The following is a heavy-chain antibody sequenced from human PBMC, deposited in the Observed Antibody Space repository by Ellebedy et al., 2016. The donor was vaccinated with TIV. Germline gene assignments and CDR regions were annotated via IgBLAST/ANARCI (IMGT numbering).Heavy chain of an antibody. CDR1: GYTFIRYY. CDR3: AREMYYYDSSSPGYAFDI. V-gene: IGHV1-46*01. D-gene: IGHD3-22*01. J-gene: IGHJ3*02. CDR2: INPSDGGT. Sequence: ASVKVSCKASGYTFIRYYIHWVRQAPGQGLEWMGVINPSDGGTNYAQKFQGRLTMTTDTSTSTAHIELSSLRSDDTAVYYCAREMYYYDSSSPGYAFDIWGQGTMVTVSS.